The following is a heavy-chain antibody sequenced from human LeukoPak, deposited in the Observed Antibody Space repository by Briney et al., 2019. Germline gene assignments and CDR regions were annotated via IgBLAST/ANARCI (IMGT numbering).Heavy chain of an antibody. CDR1: GFTVSSNY. J-gene: IGHJ4*02. CDR2: IYSGGST. CDR3: ASAEVRGVYDY. Sequence: GGSLRLSCAASGFTVSSNYMSWVRQAPGKGLEWVSVIYSGGSTYYADSVKGRFTISRDNSKNTLYLQMNSLRAEDTAVYYCASAEVRGVYDYWSQGTLVTVSS. V-gene: IGHV3-66*01. D-gene: IGHD3-10*01.